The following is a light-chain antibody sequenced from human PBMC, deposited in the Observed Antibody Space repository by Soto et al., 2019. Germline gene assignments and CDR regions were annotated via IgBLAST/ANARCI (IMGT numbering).Light chain of an antibody. V-gene: IGLV2-14*01. CDR1: SSDVGGYNY. Sequence: QSALTQPASVSGSPGQSITISCTGTSSDVGGYNYVSWFQQHPGKAPKLMIYEVNNRPSGVSNRFSGSKSGNSASLTISGLQAEDEADYYCSSYTSDTTRVFGGGTKLTVL. J-gene: IGLJ3*02. CDR3: SSYTSDTTRV. CDR2: EVN.